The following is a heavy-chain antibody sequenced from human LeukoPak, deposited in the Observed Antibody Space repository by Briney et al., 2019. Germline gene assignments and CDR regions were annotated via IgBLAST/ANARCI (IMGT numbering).Heavy chain of an antibody. CDR2: ISHEGSNK. CDR3: ARTREQWQVLDY. D-gene: IGHD6-19*01. Sequence: PGGSLRLSCAASGFSFGSYGMHWVRQAPGKGLEWVAVISHEGSNKYYADSVRGRFTISRDNSKNMVYLQMNSLRAEDTAVYYCARTREQWQVLDYRGQGTLVTVSS. V-gene: IGHV3-30*03. J-gene: IGHJ4*02. CDR1: GFSFGSYG.